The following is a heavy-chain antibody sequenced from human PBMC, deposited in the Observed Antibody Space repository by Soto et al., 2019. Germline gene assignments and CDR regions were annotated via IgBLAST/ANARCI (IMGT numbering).Heavy chain of an antibody. D-gene: IGHD6-19*01. CDR1: GYTFTGYY. V-gene: IGHV1-2*04. Sequence: ASVKVSCKASGYTFTGYYMHWVRQAPGQGLEWMGWINPNSGGTNYAQKFQGWVTMTRDTSISTAYMELSRLRSDDTAVYYCARHLRLDSSGKRDTSYYYYYGMDVWGQGTTVTVSS. CDR2: INPNSGGT. CDR3: ARHLRLDSSGKRDTSYYYYYGMDV. J-gene: IGHJ6*02.